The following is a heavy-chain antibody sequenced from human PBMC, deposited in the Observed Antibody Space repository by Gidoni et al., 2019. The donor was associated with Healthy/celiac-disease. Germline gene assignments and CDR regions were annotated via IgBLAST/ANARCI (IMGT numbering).Heavy chain of an antibody. J-gene: IGHJ6*02. Sequence: LEWLGRTYYRSKWYNDYAVSVKSRITINPDTSKNQFSLQLNSVTPEDTAVYYCARDEWELPRLDYYYGMDVWGQGTTVTVSS. CDR3: ARDEWELPRLDYYYGMDV. D-gene: IGHD1-26*01. CDR2: TYYRSKWYN. V-gene: IGHV6-1*01.